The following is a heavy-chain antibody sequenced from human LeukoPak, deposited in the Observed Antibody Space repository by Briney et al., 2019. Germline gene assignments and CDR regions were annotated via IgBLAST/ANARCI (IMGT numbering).Heavy chain of an antibody. CDR2: ITTGSRSYT. CDR1: GFTFSDYY. D-gene: IGHD1-26*01. CDR3: ARGREVLDY. V-gene: IGHV3-11*06. Sequence: SGGSLRLSCAASGFTFSDYYMSWIRQAPGKGLEWVSYITTGSRSYTNLADSVKGRFTISRDNAKNSLYLQMNSLRAEDTGVYYCARGREVLDYWGQGTLVTVSS. J-gene: IGHJ4*02.